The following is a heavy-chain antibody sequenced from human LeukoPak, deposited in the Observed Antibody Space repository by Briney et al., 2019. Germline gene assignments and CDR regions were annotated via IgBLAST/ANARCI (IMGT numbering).Heavy chain of an antibody. Sequence: GASVKVSCKASGYTFTGYYMHWVRQAPGQGLEWMGWINPNSGGTNYAQKFQGRVTMTRDTSISTAYMELSRLRSDDTAVYYCARGTCRESYSSSSEVYWGQGTLVTVSS. J-gene: IGHJ4*02. D-gene: IGHD6-6*01. V-gene: IGHV1-2*02. CDR1: GYTFTGYY. CDR2: INPNSGGT. CDR3: ARGTCRESYSSSSEVY.